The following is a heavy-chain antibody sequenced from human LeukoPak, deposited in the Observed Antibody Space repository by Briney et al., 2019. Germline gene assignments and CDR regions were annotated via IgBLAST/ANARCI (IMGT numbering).Heavy chain of an antibody. J-gene: IGHJ4*02. CDR1: GYTFTNYY. Sequence: ASVKVSCKASGYTFTNYYIHWVRQAPGQGLEWVGWINPNSGDTNYAQKLQGRVTMTGDTSIITAFMELSRLTSDDTAVYYCARVVSGGVIWAYWGQGTLVTVSS. D-gene: IGHD3-16*01. V-gene: IGHV1-2*02. CDR3: ARVVSGGVIWAY. CDR2: INPNSGDT.